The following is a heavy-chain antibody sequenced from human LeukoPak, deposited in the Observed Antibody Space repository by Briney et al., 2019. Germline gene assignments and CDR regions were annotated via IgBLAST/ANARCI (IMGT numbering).Heavy chain of an antibody. D-gene: IGHD6-19*01. CDR3: AGGELAGTGY. CDR1: AGSITNYF. Sequence: PETLSLTCTVSAGSITNYFWTWVRQSPGKGLEWIGYIRYNGGSDSNPSLKSRVTISLDTWNNQFSLRLTSVTAEDTAVYYCAGGELAGTGYWGQGTLVTVSS. CDR2: IRYNGGS. J-gene: IGHJ4*02. V-gene: IGHV4-59*03.